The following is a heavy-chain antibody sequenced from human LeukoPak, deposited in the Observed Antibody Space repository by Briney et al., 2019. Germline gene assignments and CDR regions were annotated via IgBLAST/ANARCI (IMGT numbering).Heavy chain of an antibody. CDR3: ARLEVDSDYRFDY. J-gene: IGHJ4*02. Sequence: SQTLSLTCTVSGGSISSGGYYWSWIRQHPGKGLEWIGYIYYSGSTYYNPSLKSRVTISVDTSKNQFSLKLSSVTAADTAVYYCARLEVDSDYRFDYWGQGTLVTVSS. CDR1: GGSISSGGYY. V-gene: IGHV4-31*03. D-gene: IGHD4-11*01. CDR2: IYYSGST.